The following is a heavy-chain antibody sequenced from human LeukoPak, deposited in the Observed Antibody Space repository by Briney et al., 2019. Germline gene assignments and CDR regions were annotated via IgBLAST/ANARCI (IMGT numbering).Heavy chain of an antibody. Sequence: GGSLRLACAASGFTFSSYSMNWVRQAPGTGLEWVSSISGSGGFVYYADSVKGRFTISRDNAKNSLYLQMNSLRAEDTAVYYCARDFFPIVDSTWYEIGYWGQGTLVTVSS. CDR1: GFTFSSYS. J-gene: IGHJ4*02. CDR3: ARDFFPIVDSTWYEIGY. CDR2: ISGSGGFV. V-gene: IGHV3-21*06. D-gene: IGHD2-21*01.